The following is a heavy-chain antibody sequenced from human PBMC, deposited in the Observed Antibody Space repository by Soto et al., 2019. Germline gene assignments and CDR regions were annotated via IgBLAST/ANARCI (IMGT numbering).Heavy chain of an antibody. J-gene: IGHJ6*02. CDR1: GFTFSSYS. Sequence: GGSLRLSCVASGFTFSSYSMVWVRQAPGKGLEWVSYIFTTGTTIYYADSVKGRFTVSRDNAKNSLLYLEMNRLRAEDTAIYYCTRGYCSSYSCYGAAMDVWGQGTTVTVSS. CDR3: TRGYCSSYSCYGAAMDV. CDR2: IFTTGTTI. D-gene: IGHD2-2*01. V-gene: IGHV3-48*04.